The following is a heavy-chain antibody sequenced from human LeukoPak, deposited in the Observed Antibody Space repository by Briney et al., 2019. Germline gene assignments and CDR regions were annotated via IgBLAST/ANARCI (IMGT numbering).Heavy chain of an antibody. CDR1: GFIFASYG. CDR3: ARGIPIPATHPIDY. D-gene: IGHD2-21*01. V-gene: IGHV3-33*03. J-gene: IGHJ4*02. Sequence: GGSMRLSRAASGFIFASYGMHWDRQVAGNGMEWEGMIWSDGSHIKYADSVEGRFSIARDTSKNTLYLQMNSLRTDDTAVYYCARGIPIPATHPIDYWGQGSLVTVSS. CDR2: IWSDGSHI.